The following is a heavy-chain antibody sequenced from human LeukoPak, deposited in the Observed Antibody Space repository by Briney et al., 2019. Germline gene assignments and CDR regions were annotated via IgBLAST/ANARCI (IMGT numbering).Heavy chain of an antibody. D-gene: IGHD5-24*01. J-gene: IGHJ4*02. CDR1: GLTFSGSD. V-gene: IGHV3-73*01. CDR2: IRSKVRSYAT. CDR3: AGWDPNYNSEY. Sequence: GGSLRPSSEPAGLTFSGSDMQWVRQASGKGLEWLGRIRSKVRSYATAYDESVKGRFTISRDDPKNTAYLQMDSLKTEDTAVYYCAGWDPNYNSEYWGQGTLVTVSS.